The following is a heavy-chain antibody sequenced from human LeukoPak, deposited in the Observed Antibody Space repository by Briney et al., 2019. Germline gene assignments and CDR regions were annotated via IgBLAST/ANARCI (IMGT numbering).Heavy chain of an antibody. CDR3: ARGVSGSSNIDY. Sequence: SETLSLTCTVSGGSISSYYWSWIRQPPGKGLEWIGYIYYSGSTNYNPSLKSRVTISVDTSKNQFSLKLSPVTAADTAVYYCARGVSGSSNIDYWGQGTLVTVSS. CDR1: GGSISSYY. J-gene: IGHJ4*02. V-gene: IGHV4-59*01. D-gene: IGHD1-26*01. CDR2: IYYSGST.